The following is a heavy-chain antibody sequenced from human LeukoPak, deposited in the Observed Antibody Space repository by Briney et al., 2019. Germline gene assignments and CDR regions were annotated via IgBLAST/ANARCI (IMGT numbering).Heavy chain of an antibody. Sequence: PGGSLRLSCAASGFTFSSYGMHWVRQAPGKGLEWVAFIRYDGSNKYYADSVKGRFTISRDNSKNTLYLQMNSLRAEDTAVYYCAKPYDILTYNWFDPWGQGTLVTVSS. CDR1: GFTFSSYG. CDR2: IRYDGSNK. V-gene: IGHV3-30*02. J-gene: IGHJ5*02. CDR3: AKPYDILTYNWFDP. D-gene: IGHD3-9*01.